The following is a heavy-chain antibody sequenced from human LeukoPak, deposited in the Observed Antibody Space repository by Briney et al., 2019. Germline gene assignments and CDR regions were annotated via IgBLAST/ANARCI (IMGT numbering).Heavy chain of an antibody. D-gene: IGHD2-15*01. CDR2: ISSNGVNT. V-gene: IGHV3-64*01. Sequence: PGGSLRLSCAASGFAISNYAMHWVRQAPGKGPEHVSAISSNGVNTYYANSVKGRFTISRDKAKNTLYLQMGSLRTEDLAVYYCARGEGCSGGNCFSNYFDYWGPGTLATVSS. J-gene: IGHJ4*02. CDR3: ARGEGCSGGNCFSNYFDY. CDR1: GFAISNYA.